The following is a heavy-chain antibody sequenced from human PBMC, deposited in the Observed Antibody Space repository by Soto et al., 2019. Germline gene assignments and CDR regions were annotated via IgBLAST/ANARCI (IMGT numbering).Heavy chain of an antibody. J-gene: IGHJ2*01. CDR1: GFTVSSNY. CDR3: ARVFDYGPNWYADL. V-gene: IGHV3-66*01. Sequence: EVQLVESGGGLVQPGGSLRLSCAASGFTVSSNYMSWVRQAPGKGLEWVSVIYSGGSTYYADSVKGRFTISRDNSKKTLYLQMNSRRAEDTAVYYCARVFDYGPNWYADLWCRGTLVTVSS. D-gene: IGHD4-17*01. CDR2: IYSGGST.